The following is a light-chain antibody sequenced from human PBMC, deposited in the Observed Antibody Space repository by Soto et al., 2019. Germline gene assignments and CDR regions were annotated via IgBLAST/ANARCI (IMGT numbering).Light chain of an antibody. CDR3: QQRTIWPVT. Sequence: EIVLTQSPATLSLSPGEIATLSCRASQSVSSYLVWYQQKPGQADRVLISDASNRATGIPARFSGSGSGTDFTLTISSLDAEDFALYYCQQRTIWPVTFGGGNKVEIK. V-gene: IGKV3-11*01. CDR2: DAS. J-gene: IGKJ4*01. CDR1: QSVSSY.